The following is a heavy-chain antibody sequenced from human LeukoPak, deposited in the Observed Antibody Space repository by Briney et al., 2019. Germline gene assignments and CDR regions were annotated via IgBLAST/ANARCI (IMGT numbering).Heavy chain of an antibody. CDR1: GFIFSNYD. V-gene: IGHV3-33*01. J-gene: IGHJ6*02. CDR3: ARDGGGHGLDV. Sequence: PGGSLRLSCAASGFIFSNYDIHWVRQAPGKGLEWVAVIWYDGSSKYYVDSVKGRFIISRDNSKNTLYLQMNSLRGEDTAVYYCARDGGGHGLDVWGQGTTVTVSS. CDR2: IWYDGSSK.